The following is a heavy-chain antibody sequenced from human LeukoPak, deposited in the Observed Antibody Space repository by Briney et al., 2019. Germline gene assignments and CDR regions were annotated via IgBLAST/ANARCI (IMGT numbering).Heavy chain of an antibody. CDR1: GFNFDEYA. V-gene: IGHV3-9*01. D-gene: IGHD4-23*01. Sequence: GGSLRLSCAAFGFNFDEYAMHWVRQAPGKGLEWVSGITWNGDTIGYADSVKGRFTISRDNAKKSLYLQMNSLRPEDTSLYYCSGGYFYYMDVWGKGTTVTISS. CDR3: SGGYFYYMDV. J-gene: IGHJ6*03. CDR2: ITWNGDTI.